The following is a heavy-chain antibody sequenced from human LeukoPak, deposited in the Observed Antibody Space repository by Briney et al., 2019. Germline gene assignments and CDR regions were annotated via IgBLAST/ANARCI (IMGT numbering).Heavy chain of an antibody. CDR1: GFTFSSYE. Sequence: GGSLRLSCAASGFTFSSYEMNWVRQAPGKGLEWISHISTGGSITYYADSVKGRFTISRDNAKNSLYLQMSSLRAEDTALYYCARVVAGYYFDFWGQGTLVTVSS. CDR2: ISTGGSIT. V-gene: IGHV3-48*03. D-gene: IGHD6-19*01. J-gene: IGHJ4*02. CDR3: ARVVAGYYFDF.